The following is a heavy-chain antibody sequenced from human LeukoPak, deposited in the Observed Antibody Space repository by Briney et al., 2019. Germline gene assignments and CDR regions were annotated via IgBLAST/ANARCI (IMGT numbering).Heavy chain of an antibody. J-gene: IGHJ4*02. Sequence: GGSLRLSCAASGFTFSNYGMHWVRQSPGRGLEWVSSFGTRSTSVYHAGSVKGRFAISRDNAKNSLYLQMNSLRAEDTALYYCAREVSEGFDFWGQGTLVTVSS. CDR3: AREVSEGFDF. CDR2: FGTRSTSV. D-gene: IGHD3-22*01. CDR1: GFTFSNYG. V-gene: IGHV3-21*01.